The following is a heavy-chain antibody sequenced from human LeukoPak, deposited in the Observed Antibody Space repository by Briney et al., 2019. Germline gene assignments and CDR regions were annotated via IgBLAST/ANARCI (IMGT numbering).Heavy chain of an antibody. Sequence: GGSLRLSCAASGFTFSSYAMHWVRQAPGKGLEYVSAISSNGGSTYYANSVKGRFTISRDNSKNTLYLQMGSLRAEDMAVYYCARARAYVFDAFDIWGQGTMVTVSS. V-gene: IGHV3-64*01. CDR2: ISSNGGST. CDR1: GFTFSSYA. D-gene: IGHD3-16*01. CDR3: ARARAYVFDAFDI. J-gene: IGHJ3*02.